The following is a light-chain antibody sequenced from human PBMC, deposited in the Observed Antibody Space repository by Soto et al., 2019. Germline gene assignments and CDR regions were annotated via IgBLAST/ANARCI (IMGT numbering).Light chain of an antibody. CDR1: QTVRGNY. Sequence: FVLTQSPGTLSLSPGERATLSCRASQTVRGNYIAWYQQKPGQAPRVLIFEASRRGTGTPDRFSGSGSGTDFTLTISRLEPEDFAVYYCQEYVNSPFTFGQGTNLEI. J-gene: IGKJ2*01. V-gene: IGKV3-20*01. CDR3: QEYVNSPFT. CDR2: EAS.